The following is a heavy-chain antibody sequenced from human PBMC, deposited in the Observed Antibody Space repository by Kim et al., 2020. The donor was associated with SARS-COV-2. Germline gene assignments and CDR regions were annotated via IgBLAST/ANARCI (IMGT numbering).Heavy chain of an antibody. J-gene: IGHJ1*01. V-gene: IGHV3-66*01. D-gene: IGHD3-22*01. CDR3: ATVVFYYDAGYFKN. Sequence: GGSLRLSCAASGYTVTYSYMGWVRQAPGKGLEWVSFIYSGGNTIYADSLKGRLIISRDHSKNTLYLQMNSIRAEDTAVDYCATVVFYYDAGYFKNWGQGTLVIVSS. CDR2: IYSGGNT. CDR1: GYTVTYSY.